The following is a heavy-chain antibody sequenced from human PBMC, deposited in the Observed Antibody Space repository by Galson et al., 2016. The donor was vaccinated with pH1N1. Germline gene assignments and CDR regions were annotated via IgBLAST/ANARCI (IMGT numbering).Heavy chain of an antibody. CDR1: GSTFSYYW. Sequence: SLRLSCAASGSTFSYYWMTWVRQAPGKGLEWVANIKPDGSEKHYVDSVKGRFTISRDNAKNLVYLQMNSLRAEDTAVYYCAREIYGSGSYWGQGTLVTVSS. D-gene: IGHD3-10*01. CDR3: AREIYGSGSY. J-gene: IGHJ4*02. CDR2: IKPDGSEK. V-gene: IGHV3-7*01.